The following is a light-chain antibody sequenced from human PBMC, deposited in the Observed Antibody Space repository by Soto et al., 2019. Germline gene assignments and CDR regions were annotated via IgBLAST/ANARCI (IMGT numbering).Light chain of an antibody. CDR2: GAS. CDR3: QQYNNWPPYT. J-gene: IGKJ2*01. Sequence: EIVLTQSPGTLSLSPGERATLSCRASQSVNSRFLAWYQQKPGQAPRLLMYGASTRATGIPARFSGSGSGTEFTLTISSLQSEDFALYYCQQYNNWPPYTFGQGTKLEIK. V-gene: IGKV3-15*01. CDR1: QSVNSRF.